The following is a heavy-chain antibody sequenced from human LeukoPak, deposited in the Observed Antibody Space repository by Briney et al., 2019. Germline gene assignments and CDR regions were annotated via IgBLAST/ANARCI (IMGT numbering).Heavy chain of an antibody. V-gene: IGHV3-64*01. CDR1: GFIFSDYT. CDR3: ARYGSGSYYHY. D-gene: IGHD3-10*01. J-gene: IGHJ4*02. Sequence: PGGSLRLSCAASGFIFSDYTMHWVRQAPGKGLEYVSAISTDGGGTYYVNSVKGRFTISRDNSKNTLYLQMGSLRAEDMAVYYCARYGSGSYYHYWGQGTLVTVSS. CDR2: ISTDGGGT.